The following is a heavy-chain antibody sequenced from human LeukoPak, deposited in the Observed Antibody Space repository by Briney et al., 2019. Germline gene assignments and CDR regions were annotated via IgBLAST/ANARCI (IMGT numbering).Heavy chain of an antibody. CDR1: GGSISSGGYY. CDR3: ARQGVAAAGKDY. D-gene: IGHD6-13*01. J-gene: IGHJ4*02. Sequence: PSETLSLTCTVSGGSISSGGYYWSWIRQHPGKGLEWIGYIYYSGSTYYNPSLKSRVTISVDTSKNQFSLKLSSVTAADTAVYYCARQGVAAAGKDYWGQGTLVTVSS. CDR2: IYYSGST. V-gene: IGHV4-31*03.